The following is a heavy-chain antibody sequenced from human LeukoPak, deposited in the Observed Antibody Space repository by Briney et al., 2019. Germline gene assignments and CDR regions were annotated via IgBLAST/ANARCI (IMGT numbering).Heavy chain of an antibody. V-gene: IGHV4-59*01. Sequence: SETLSLTCTVSGGSISSYYWSWIRQPPGKGLEWIGYIYYSGSTSYNPSLKSRVTISVDTSKNQFSLKLSSVTAADTAVYYCARTMVRGVQDDAFDIWGQGTMVTVSS. CDR1: GGSISSYY. CDR2: IYYSGST. J-gene: IGHJ3*02. D-gene: IGHD3-10*01. CDR3: ARTMVRGVQDDAFDI.